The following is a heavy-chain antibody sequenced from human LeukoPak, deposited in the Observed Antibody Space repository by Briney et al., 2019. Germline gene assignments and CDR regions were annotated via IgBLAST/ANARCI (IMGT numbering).Heavy chain of an antibody. CDR1: GFTFSIYS. CDR3: ARAGSSGYYYGMDV. V-gene: IGHV3-48*04. CDR2: ISSSSSTI. Sequence: GGSLRLSCAASGFTFSIYSMNCVRQAPGKGLEWVSYISSSSSTIYYADSVKGRFTISRDNAKNSLYLQMNSLRAEDTAVYYCARAGSSGYYYGMDVWGQGTTVTVSS. J-gene: IGHJ6*02. D-gene: IGHD3-22*01.